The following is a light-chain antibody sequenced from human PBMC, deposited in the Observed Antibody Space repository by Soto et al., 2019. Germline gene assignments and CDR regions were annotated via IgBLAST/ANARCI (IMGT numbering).Light chain of an antibody. V-gene: IGLV2-14*01. J-gene: IGLJ1*01. CDR3: SSYTSSSSFYV. CDR1: SSDLGGFNY. CDR2: EVS. Sequence: QSVLTQPASVSGSPGQSITISCTGSSSDLGGFNYVSWYQIHPGKAPRLIVYEVSNRPSGVSNRFSGSKSGNTASLTISGLQADDEAVYFCSSYTSSSSFYVFGSGTKLTVL.